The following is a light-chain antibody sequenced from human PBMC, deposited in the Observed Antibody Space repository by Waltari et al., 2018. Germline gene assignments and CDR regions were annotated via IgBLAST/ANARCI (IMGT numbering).Light chain of an antibody. V-gene: IGLV4-69*01. CDR1: SGHSTFA. Sequence: QLVVTQSPSASAPLGASVKLTCTLTSGHSTFAIAWHQQQPGKGPRYLLSLNSDGSHSRGDGIPDRFSGSSSGAGRYLTISSLESEDEADYDCETWDTAIHVFGGGTKLTVI. CDR2: LNSDGSH. J-gene: IGLJ3*02. CDR3: ETWDTAIHV.